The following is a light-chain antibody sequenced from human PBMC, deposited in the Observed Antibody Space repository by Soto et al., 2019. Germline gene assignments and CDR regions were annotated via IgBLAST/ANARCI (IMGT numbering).Light chain of an antibody. J-gene: IGKJ1*01. Sequence: EIVLTQSPGTLSESPGERDTLSCRASQSVSSSYLAWYQQKPGQAPRLLIYGASSRATGIPDRFSGSGSGTDFTLTISRLEPEDFAVYYCQQYGSSPPWTFGQGTKVEIK. V-gene: IGKV3-20*01. CDR2: GAS. CDR3: QQYGSSPPWT. CDR1: QSVSSSY.